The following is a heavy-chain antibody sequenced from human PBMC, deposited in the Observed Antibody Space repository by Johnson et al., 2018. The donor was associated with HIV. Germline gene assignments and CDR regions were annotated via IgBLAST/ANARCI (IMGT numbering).Heavy chain of an antibody. Sequence: VQLVESGGGLVQSGGSLRLSCAAYGFTFNNHWMTWVRQAPGKGLEWVANIKQDGSEKYYEDSVKGRFTISRDNSKNTLYLQMNSLRAEDTAVYYCARGSGHHPGAFDIWGQGTMVTVSS. CDR1: GFTFNNHW. D-gene: IGHD6-19*01. J-gene: IGHJ3*02. CDR3: ARGSGHHPGAFDI. V-gene: IGHV3-7*01. CDR2: IKQDGSEK.